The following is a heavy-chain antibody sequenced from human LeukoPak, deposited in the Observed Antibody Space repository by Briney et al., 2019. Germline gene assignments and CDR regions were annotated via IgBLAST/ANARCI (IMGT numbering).Heavy chain of an antibody. CDR2: IYHSGST. CDR3: ARQKWELRD. CDR1: GYSISSGYY. Sequence: SETLSLTCTVSGYSISSGYYWGWLRQPPGKGLEWIGSIYHSGSTYYNPSLKSRVTISVDTSKNQFSLKLSSVTAADTAVYYCARQKWELRDWGQGTLVTVSS. V-gene: IGHV4-38-2*02. D-gene: IGHD1-26*01. J-gene: IGHJ4*02.